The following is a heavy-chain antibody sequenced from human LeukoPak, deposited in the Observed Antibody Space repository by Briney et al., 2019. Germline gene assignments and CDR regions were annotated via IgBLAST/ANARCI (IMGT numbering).Heavy chain of an antibody. CDR1: GFTFSSYG. Sequence: GGSLRLSCAASGFTFSSYGMHWVRQAPGKGLEWVAFIRYDGSNKYYADSVKGRFTISRDNSKNTLYLQMNSLRAEDTAVYYCAKGGRGLRFLEWLFEPFDPWGQGTLVTVSS. D-gene: IGHD3-3*01. CDR3: AKGGRGLRFLEWLFEPFDP. J-gene: IGHJ5*02. V-gene: IGHV3-30*02. CDR2: IRYDGSNK.